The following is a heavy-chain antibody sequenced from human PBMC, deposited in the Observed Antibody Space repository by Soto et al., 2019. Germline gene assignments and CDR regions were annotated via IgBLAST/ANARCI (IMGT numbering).Heavy chain of an antibody. J-gene: IGHJ6*02. CDR3: ASTSPSAHYYGMDV. V-gene: IGHV1-69*01. CDR1: GGTFSSYA. D-gene: IGHD2-2*01. Sequence: QVQLVQSGAEVKKPGSSVNVSCKASGGTFSSYAISWVRQAPGQGLEWMGGIIPIFGTANYAQKFQGRVTITADESTSTAYMELSSLRSEDTAVYYCASTSPSAHYYGMDVWGQGTTVTVSS. CDR2: IIPIFGTA.